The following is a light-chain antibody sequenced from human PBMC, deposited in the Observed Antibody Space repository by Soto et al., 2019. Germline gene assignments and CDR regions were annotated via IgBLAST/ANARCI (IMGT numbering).Light chain of an antibody. CDR1: QSVDSN. CDR3: QQYDNWPLT. Sequence: EIVMTQSPATLSVSPGERATLSCRASQSVDSNLAWYQQKPDQPPRLLSFGASTRATGIPVRFSGSGSGTDFTLPISSLQSEDFGVYFCQQYDNWPLTFGGGTKVEIK. CDR2: GAS. V-gene: IGKV3D-15*01. J-gene: IGKJ4*01.